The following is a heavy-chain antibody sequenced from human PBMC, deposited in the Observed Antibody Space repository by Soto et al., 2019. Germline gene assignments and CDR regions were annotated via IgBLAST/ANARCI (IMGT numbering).Heavy chain of an antibody. D-gene: IGHD1-1*01. CDR3: ARAERRGYYFDY. CDR2: INHSGST. J-gene: IGHJ4*02. CDR1: GGSFSGYY. Sequence: SETLSLTCAAYGGSFSGYYWSWIRQPPGKGLEWIGEINHSGSTNYNPSLKSRVTISVDTSKNQFSLKLSSVTAADTAVYYCARAERRGYYFDYWGQGTLVTVSS. V-gene: IGHV4-34*01.